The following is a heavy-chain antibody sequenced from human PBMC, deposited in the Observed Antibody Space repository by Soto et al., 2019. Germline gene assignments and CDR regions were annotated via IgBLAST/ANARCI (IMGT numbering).Heavy chain of an antibody. CDR3: AREERKVIISWFDP. Sequence: SETLSLTCTVSGGSISSGDYYWRWIRQPPGKGLEWIGYIYYSGITNLNPSLKSRLTMAVDTSKNEFSLKLTSVSAADTAVYFCAREERKVIISWFDPWVQGTPGTVSS. CDR2: IYYSGIT. V-gene: IGHV4-30-4*01. J-gene: IGHJ5*02. CDR1: GGSISSGDYY.